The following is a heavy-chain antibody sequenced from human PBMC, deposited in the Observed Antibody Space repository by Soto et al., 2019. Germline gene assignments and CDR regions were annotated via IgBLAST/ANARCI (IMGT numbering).Heavy chain of an antibody. Sequence: EVQLVESGGGLVQPGGSLRLSCGVSGFTISTYWMSWVRRTPGKGLEWVGNINQGGSENFYAGSVRGRFSISRDNARNTLYLQMKSLRAADTAVYFCARDRGNGYCGQDTWGMDVWGQGTTVTVSS. CDR1: GFTISTYW. V-gene: IGHV3-7*05. J-gene: IGHJ6*02. CDR3: ARDRGNGYCGQDTWGMDV. D-gene: IGHD2-2*03. CDR2: INQGGSEN.